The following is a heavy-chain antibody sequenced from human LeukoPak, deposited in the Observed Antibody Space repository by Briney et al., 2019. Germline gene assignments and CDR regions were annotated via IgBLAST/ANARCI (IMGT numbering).Heavy chain of an antibody. J-gene: IGHJ4*02. V-gene: IGHV3-9*01. CDR2: ICWNSGSI. CDR1: GFTFDDYA. Sequence: GGSLRLSCAASGFTFDDYAMHWVRQAPGKGLEWVSGICWNSGSIGYADSVKGRFTISRDNAKNSLYLQMNSLRAEDTALYYCAKGTGYSSSWLFDYWGQGTLVTVSS. D-gene: IGHD6-13*01. CDR3: AKGTGYSSSWLFDY.